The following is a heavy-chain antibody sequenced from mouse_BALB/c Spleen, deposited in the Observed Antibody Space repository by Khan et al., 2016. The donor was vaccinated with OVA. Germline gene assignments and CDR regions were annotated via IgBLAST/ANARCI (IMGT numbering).Heavy chain of an antibody. J-gene: IGHJ4*01. CDR1: GFSLTNYG. D-gene: IGHD2-10*01. V-gene: IGHV2-6-1*01. CDR2: IWSDGST. CDR3: ARQPYYHYNIMDY. Sequence: VELVESGPGLVAPSQSLSITCTISGFSLTNYGVHWVRQPPGKGLEWLVVIWSDGSTTYNSALKSRLTISKANSESQVFLKMNSLQTDDTAMYFCARQPYYHYNIMDYWGQGTSVTVSS.